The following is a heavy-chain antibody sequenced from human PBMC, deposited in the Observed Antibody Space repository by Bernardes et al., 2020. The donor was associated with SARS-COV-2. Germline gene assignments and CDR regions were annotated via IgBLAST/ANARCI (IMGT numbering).Heavy chain of an antibody. CDR1: GFTFSNYA. Sequence: GSLRLSCEVSGFTFSNYAMTWVRQAPGKGLEWLACVSPSGETTYYVDSVKGQFTISRDNSKNTLYLEMHSLTAAETAIYYCAKYRTTSCYTFFDYWGQGALVTVSS. V-gene: IGHV3-23*01. D-gene: IGHD2-2*02. J-gene: IGHJ4*02. CDR2: VSPSGETT. CDR3: AKYRTTSCYTFFDY.